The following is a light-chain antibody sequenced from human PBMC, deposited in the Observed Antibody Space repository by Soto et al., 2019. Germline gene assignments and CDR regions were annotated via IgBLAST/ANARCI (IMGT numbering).Light chain of an antibody. J-gene: IGKJ2*01. CDR3: QQYDKSLYT. V-gene: IGKV3-20*01. CDR1: QSIASPF. Sequence: ENVLTQSPGTLSLSPGERATLSCRASQSIASPFLAWYQQKPGQAPRLLIYAASSRATGIPDRFSGSGSGTDFTLTISRLEPEDFAVYYCQQYDKSLYTFGQGTKLEIK. CDR2: AAS.